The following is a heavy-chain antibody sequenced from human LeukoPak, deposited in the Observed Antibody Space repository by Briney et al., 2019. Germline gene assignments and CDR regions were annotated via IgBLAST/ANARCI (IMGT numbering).Heavy chain of an antibody. CDR2: ITSKTNGGTT. CDR3: TESLVH. CDR1: GFTFSDAW. V-gene: IGHV3-15*01. D-gene: IGHD6-13*01. J-gene: IGHJ4*02. Sequence: GGSLRLSCAASGFTFSDAWMTWVRLAPGKGLEWVGRITSKTNGGTTEYAAIVKGRFTISRDDSKDALFLQMDSLTTEDTAVYYCTESLVHWGQGARVTVSS.